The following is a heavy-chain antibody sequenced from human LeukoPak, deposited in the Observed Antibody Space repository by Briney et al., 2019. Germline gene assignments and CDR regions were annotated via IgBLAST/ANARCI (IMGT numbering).Heavy chain of an antibody. CDR2: ISTSSNYI. CDR1: GFTFSTYS. Sequence: GGSLRLPCAASGFTFSTYSMNWVRQAPGKGLEWVSSISTSSNYIYYADSVKGRFTISRDNAKNSLFLQMNNLRAEDTAVYFCARMTTVTTIDYWGQGTLVTVSS. J-gene: IGHJ4*02. CDR3: ARMTTVTTIDY. D-gene: IGHD4-17*01. V-gene: IGHV3-21*01.